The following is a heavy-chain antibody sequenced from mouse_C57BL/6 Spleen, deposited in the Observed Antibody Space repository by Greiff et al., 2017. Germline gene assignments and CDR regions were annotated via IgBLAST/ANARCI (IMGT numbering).Heavy chain of an antibody. Sequence: EVQRVESGGGLVKPGGSLKLSCAASGFTFSDYGMHWVRQAPEKGLEWVAYISSGSSTIYYADTVKGRFTISRDNAKNTLFLQMTSLRSEDTAMYYCARRIYYGNYNAMDYWGQGTSVTVSS. CDR3: ARRIYYGNYNAMDY. CDR1: GFTFSDYG. J-gene: IGHJ4*01. D-gene: IGHD2-1*01. CDR2: ISSGSSTI. V-gene: IGHV5-17*01.